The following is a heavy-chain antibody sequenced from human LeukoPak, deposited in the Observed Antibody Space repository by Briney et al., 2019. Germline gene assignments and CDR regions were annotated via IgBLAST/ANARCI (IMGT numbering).Heavy chain of an antibody. D-gene: IGHD3-3*01. CDR2: INPNSGGT. CDR3: AREYYDFWSGYYRRNWFDP. CDR1: GYTFTGYY. J-gene: IGHJ5*02. Sequence: ASVKVSCKASGYTFTGYYMHWVRQAPGQGLEWMGWINPNSGGTNYAQKFQGRVTMTRDTSISTAYMELSRLRPDDTAVYYCAREYYDFWSGYYRRNWFDPWGQGTLVTVSS. V-gene: IGHV1-2*02.